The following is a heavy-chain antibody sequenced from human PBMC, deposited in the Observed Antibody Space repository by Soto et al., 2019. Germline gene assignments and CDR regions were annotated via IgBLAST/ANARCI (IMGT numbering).Heavy chain of an antibody. CDR1: GGTSSGVDCY. V-gene: IGHV4-30-4*02. CDR2: IYYSGST. Sequence: ASVMLCLTCTVAGGTSSGVDCYWSRIRQPPGKGLEWIGYIYYSGSTYYNPSLKSRVTISVDTSKNQFSLKMSSVTAADTAKYYCAGSGYGGNSFRWGQGTLVTVSS. J-gene: IGHJ4*02. CDR3: AGSGYGGNSFR. D-gene: IGHD5-18*01.